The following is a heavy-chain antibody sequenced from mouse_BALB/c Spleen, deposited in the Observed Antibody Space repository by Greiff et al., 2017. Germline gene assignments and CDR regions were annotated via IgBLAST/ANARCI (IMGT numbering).Heavy chain of an antibody. Sequence: EVQLQQSGPELVKPGASVKISCKASGYTFTDYNMHWVKQSHGKSLEWIGYIYPYNGGTGYNQKFKSKATLTVDNSSSTAYMELRSLTSEDSAVYYCARWDYDDAMDDWGQGTSVTVSS. V-gene: IGHV1S29*02. CDR2: IYPYNGGT. J-gene: IGHJ4*01. CDR3: ARWDYDDAMDD. CDR1: GYTFTDYN. D-gene: IGHD2-4*01.